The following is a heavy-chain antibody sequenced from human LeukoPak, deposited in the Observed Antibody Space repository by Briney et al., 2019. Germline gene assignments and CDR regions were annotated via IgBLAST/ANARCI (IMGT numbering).Heavy chain of an antibody. CDR3: ARVPGPNWFDP. J-gene: IGHJ5*02. V-gene: IGHV4-38-2*02. Sequence: SETLFLTCTVSGYSIRSGYYWGWIRQPPGKGLEWIGNMYHSGSTFYNPSLRSRVTISVDTSKNQISLNLRSVTAADTAVYYCARVPGPNWFDPWGQGTLVTVSS. CDR2: MYHSGST. CDR1: GYSIRSGYY.